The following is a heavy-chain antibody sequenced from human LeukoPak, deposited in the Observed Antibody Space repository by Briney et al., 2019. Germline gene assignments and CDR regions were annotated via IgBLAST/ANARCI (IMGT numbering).Heavy chain of an antibody. CDR3: ARDFYYYNYFEF. J-gene: IGHJ4*02. CDR1: GGSVNSGSYY. V-gene: IGHV4-61*01. D-gene: IGHD3-10*01. Sequence: SETLSLTCTVSGGSVNSGSYYWSWIRQPPGKGLEWIGYIYYSGSSNYNPSLKSRVTISVDTSKNQFSLKLSSVTAADTAMYYCARDFYYYNYFEFRGQGILVPGFS. CDR2: IYYSGSS.